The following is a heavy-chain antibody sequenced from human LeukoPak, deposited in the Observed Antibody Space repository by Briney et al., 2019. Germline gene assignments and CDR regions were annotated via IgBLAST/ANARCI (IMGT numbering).Heavy chain of an antibody. Sequence: SVKVSCKASGGTFSSYAISWVRQAPGQGLEWMGRIIPILGIANYAQKFQGRVTITADKSTSTAYMELSSLRSEDTAVYYCARAPMQGSSGYQRYFDYWGQGTLVTVSS. V-gene: IGHV1-69*04. CDR2: IIPILGIA. CDR1: GGTFSSYA. J-gene: IGHJ4*02. D-gene: IGHD3-22*01. CDR3: ARAPMQGSSGYQRYFDY.